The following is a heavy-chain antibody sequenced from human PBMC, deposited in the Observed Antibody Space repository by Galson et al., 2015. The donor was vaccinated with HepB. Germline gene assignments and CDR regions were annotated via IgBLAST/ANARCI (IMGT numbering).Heavy chain of an antibody. D-gene: IGHD3-9*01. J-gene: IGHJ6*02. Sequence: LEWVAVMSYDGNNKYYVDSVKGRFTISRDNSKNTLYLQMNSLRAEDTAVYYCARTALLRYFDWFPRPSYYYYGMDVWGQGTTVTVSS. CDR2: MSYDGNNK. V-gene: IGHV3-30*03. CDR3: ARTALLRYFDWFPRPSYYYYGMDV.